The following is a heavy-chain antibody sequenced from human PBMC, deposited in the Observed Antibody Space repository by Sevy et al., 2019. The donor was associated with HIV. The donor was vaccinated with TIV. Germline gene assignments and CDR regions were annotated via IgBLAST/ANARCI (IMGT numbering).Heavy chain of an antibody. CDR3: ARDKVHCDFRSGYYYYYYGMDV. Sequence: GGSLRLSCAASGFTFSSYAMHWVRQAPGKGLEWVAFISYDGSNKYYADSVKGRFTISRDNSKNTLYLQMNSLRAEDTAVDYCARDKVHCDFRSGYYYYYYGMDVWGQGTTVTVSS. CDR1: GFTFSSYA. V-gene: IGHV3-30*04. CDR2: ISYDGSNK. D-gene: IGHD3-3*01. J-gene: IGHJ6*02.